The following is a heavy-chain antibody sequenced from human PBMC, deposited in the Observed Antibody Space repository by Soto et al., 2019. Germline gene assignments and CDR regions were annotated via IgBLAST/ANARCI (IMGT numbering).Heavy chain of an antibody. CDR1: GGSSNITRKS. CDR2: SYHSGSS. J-gene: IGHJ2*01. Sequence: PSETLSLTCTVSGGSSNITRKSWGWVRQSPGKGLEWIGYSYHSGSSYYNPSLQSRVTISVDRSKAQFYLTLTSVTAADTAVYFCARARYDVGRLDLW. D-gene: IGHD3-16*01. V-gene: IGHV4-61*05. CDR3: ARARYDVGRLDL.